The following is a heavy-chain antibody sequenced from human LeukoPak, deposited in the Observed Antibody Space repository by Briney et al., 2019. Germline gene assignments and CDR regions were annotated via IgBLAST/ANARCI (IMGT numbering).Heavy chain of an antibody. Sequence: GESLKISCKGSGYSFTSYWIGWVRQMPGKGLEWMGIIYPGDSDTRYSPSFQGQVTISADKSISTAYLQWSSLKASDTAMYYRARFVGAVGAIGWFDPWGQGTLVTVSS. D-gene: IGHD1-26*01. CDR3: ARFVGAVGAIGWFDP. J-gene: IGHJ5*02. V-gene: IGHV5-51*01. CDR1: GYSFTSYW. CDR2: IYPGDSDT.